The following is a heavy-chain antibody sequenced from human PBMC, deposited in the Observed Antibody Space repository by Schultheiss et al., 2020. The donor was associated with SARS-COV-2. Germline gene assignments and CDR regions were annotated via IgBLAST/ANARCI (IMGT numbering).Heavy chain of an antibody. V-gene: IGHV3-30*18. Sequence: GGSLRLSCAASGFTFSSYGMHWVRQAPGKGLEWVAVISYDGSNKYYADSVKGRFTISRDNSKNTLYLQMNSLRAEDTAVYYCAKAPYRFLGGGYYGMDVWGQGTTVTVSS. CDR3: AKAPYRFLGGGYYGMDV. J-gene: IGHJ6*02. CDR2: ISYDGSNK. D-gene: IGHD3-3*01. CDR1: GFTFSSYG.